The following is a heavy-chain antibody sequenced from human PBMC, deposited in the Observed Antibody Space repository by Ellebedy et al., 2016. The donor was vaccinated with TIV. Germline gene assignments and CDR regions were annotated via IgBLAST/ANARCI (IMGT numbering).Heavy chain of an antibody. D-gene: IGHD5-18*01. CDR2: ISGSDGST. J-gene: IGHJ4*02. CDR3: ASYVDTAMVFDY. Sequence: GESLKISCAASGFTFSNYAMSWVRQAPGKGLEWVSAISGSDGSTYYADSAKGRFPISRDNSKNTLYLQMNSLRAKDTAVYYCASYVDTAMVFDYWGQGTLVTVSS. CDR1: GFTFSNYA. V-gene: IGHV3-23*01.